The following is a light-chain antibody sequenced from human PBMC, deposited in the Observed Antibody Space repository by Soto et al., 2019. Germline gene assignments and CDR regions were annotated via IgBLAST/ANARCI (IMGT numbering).Light chain of an antibody. V-gene: IGKV1-27*01. CDR2: GAS. J-gene: IGKJ3*01. CDR1: QGIHNY. Sequence: DVQMTQSPSSLSASAGDRVTITCRASQGIHNYLAWYQQKRGKPPKLLMYGASTVQSGVPSRFSASGYGTDITLTISTLEPDDFAVHYCQQDGSSQYTFGPGTKVNI. CDR3: QQDGSSQYT.